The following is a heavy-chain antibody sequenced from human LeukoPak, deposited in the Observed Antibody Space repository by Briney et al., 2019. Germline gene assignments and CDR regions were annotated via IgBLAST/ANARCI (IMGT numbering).Heavy chain of an antibody. CDR2: INPSGGST. CDR3: AYVQRDCSSTSSYRNAFDI. V-gene: IGHV1-46*01. CDR1: GYTFTSYY. D-gene: IGHD2-2*01. Sequence: ASVKVSCKASGYTFTSYYMHWVRQAPGQGLEWMGIINPSGGSTSYAQKFQGRVTMTRDTSTSTVYMELSSLRSEDTAVYNCAYVQRDCSSTSSYRNAFDIWGQGTMVTVSS. J-gene: IGHJ3*02.